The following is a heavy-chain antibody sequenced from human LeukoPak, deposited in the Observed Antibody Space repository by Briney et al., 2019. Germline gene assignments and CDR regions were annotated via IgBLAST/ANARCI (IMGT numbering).Heavy chain of an antibody. J-gene: IGHJ4*02. V-gene: IGHV3-21*01. CDR2: IVGSSST. CDR3: ARIGAGSSRDY. CDR1: GFTFSNFA. Sequence: GGSLRLSCAASGFTFSNFAMTWVRQAPGKGLEWVSSIVGSSSTYYADSLKGRFTISRDDAKNSLYLQMNSLRAEDTAVYYCARIGAGSSRDYWGQGTLVTVSS. D-gene: IGHD6-13*01.